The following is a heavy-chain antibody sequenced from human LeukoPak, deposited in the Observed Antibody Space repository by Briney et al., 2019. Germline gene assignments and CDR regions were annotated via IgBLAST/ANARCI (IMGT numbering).Heavy chain of an antibody. J-gene: IGHJ6*02. V-gene: IGHV3-23*01. Sequence: RGSLRLSCAASGFTFSSYAMNWVRQAPGKGLEWVSAISGSGGSTYYADSVKGRFTISRGNSKNTLYLQMNSLRAEDTAVYYCAKKIGSGYYYYYYGMDVWGQGTTVTVSS. CDR2: ISGSGGST. CDR1: GFTFSSYA. D-gene: IGHD3-10*01. CDR3: AKKIGSGYYYYYYGMDV.